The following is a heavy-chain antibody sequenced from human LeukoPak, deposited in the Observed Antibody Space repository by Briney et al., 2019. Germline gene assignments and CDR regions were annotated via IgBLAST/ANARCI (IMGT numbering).Heavy chain of an antibody. CDR1: GGSISSGGYY. D-gene: IGHD1-26*01. Sequence: SETLSLTCTVSGGSISSGGYYWSWIRQHPEKGLEWIGYIYYSGSTYYNPSLKSRVTISVDTSKNQFSLKLSSVTAADTAVYYCARVSWGGGSYRTYYYFDYWGQGTLVTVSS. CDR3: ARVSWGGGSYRTYYYFDY. J-gene: IGHJ4*02. CDR2: IYYSGST. V-gene: IGHV4-31*03.